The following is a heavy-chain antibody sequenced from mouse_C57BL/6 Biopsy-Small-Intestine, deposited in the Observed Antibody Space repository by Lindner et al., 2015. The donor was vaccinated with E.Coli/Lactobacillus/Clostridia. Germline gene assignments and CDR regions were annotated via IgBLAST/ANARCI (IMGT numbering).Heavy chain of an antibody. CDR2: IYPGSGNT. J-gene: IGHJ4*01. V-gene: IGHV1-81*01. CDR1: GYIFISYG. CDR3: ARKDGSSFYVMDY. Sequence: VQLQESGVELARPGASVKLSCKASGYIFISYGISWVKQRTGQGLEWIGEIYPGSGNTYFNEKFKGKATLTADKSSSTASMELRSLTSEDSAVYFCARKDGSSFYVMDYWGQGTSVTVSS. D-gene: IGHD1-1*01.